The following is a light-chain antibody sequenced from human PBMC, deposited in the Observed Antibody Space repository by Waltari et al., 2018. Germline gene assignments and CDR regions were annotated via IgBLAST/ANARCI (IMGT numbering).Light chain of an antibody. Sequence: EIVLTQSPATLSLSPGERATLSCRANQSLDNYFAWYQQKPRLTPRLLIFDASNRATGVLVRFSGSGSGTDFTLTVNSVEAEDFAVYYCQQRSNWPPGRTFGGGTKVEVK. CDR1: QSLDNY. J-gene: IGKJ4*01. CDR3: QQRSNWPPGRT. CDR2: DAS. V-gene: IGKV3-11*01.